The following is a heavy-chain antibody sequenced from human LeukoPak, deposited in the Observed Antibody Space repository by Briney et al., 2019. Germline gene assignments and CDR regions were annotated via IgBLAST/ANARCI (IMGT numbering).Heavy chain of an antibody. CDR2: MNPNSGNT. Sequence: GASVKVSCKASGYTFTSYDINWVRQATGQGREWMGWMNPNSGNTGYAQKFQGRVTITRNTSISTAYMELSSLRSEDTAVYYCARDFQCGGDCLYQDYWGQGTLVTVSS. V-gene: IGHV1-8*03. J-gene: IGHJ4*02. CDR3: ARDFQCGGDCLYQDY. D-gene: IGHD2-21*02. CDR1: GYTFTSYD.